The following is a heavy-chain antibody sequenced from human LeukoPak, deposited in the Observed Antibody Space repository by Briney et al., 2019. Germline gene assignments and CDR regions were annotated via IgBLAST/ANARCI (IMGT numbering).Heavy chain of an antibody. J-gene: IGHJ4*02. CDR1: GFTVSSDS. CDR3: ARAEGYGGELDS. CDR2: IYSGGST. V-gene: IGHV3-53*05. D-gene: IGHD4-23*01. Sequence: GGSLRLSCTVSGFTVSSDSMSWVRQAPGKGLEWVSFIYSGGSTHYSDSVKGRFTISRENSKNRLYLQMNSLRAEDTAVYYCARAEGYGGELDSWGQGTLVTVSS.